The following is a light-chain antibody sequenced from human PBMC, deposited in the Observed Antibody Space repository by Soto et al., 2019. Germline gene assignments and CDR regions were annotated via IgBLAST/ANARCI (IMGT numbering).Light chain of an antibody. J-gene: IGKJ1*01. CDR2: KAS. Sequence: DIQITQSPSTLSASVGDRLTITCRASQSISSWLAWYQQTPGKAPKLLIYKASSLESGVPSRFSGSGAGTECTLTISSLQPDDFATYYCQQYNSYSGTFGQGTKVDIK. CDR1: QSISSW. CDR3: QQYNSYSGT. V-gene: IGKV1-5*03.